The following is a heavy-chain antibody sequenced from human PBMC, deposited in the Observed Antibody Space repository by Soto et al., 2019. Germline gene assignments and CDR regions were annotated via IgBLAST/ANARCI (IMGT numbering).Heavy chain of an antibody. CDR3: ARLPLAARSYFDY. CDR1: GYSFTNYW. CDR2: IYPGDSDT. V-gene: IGHV5-51*01. Sequence: GESLKISCKGSGYSFTNYWIGWVRQMPGKGLEWMGIIYPGDSDTRYSPSFQGQVTISADKSINTAYPQWSSLKASDTAMYYCARLPLAARSYFDYWGQGTLVTVSS. J-gene: IGHJ4*02. D-gene: IGHD6-6*01.